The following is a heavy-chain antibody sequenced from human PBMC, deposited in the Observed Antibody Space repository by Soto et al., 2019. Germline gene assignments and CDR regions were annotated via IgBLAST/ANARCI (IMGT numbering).Heavy chain of an antibody. J-gene: IGHJ6*02. D-gene: IGHD3-10*01. CDR2: INPNSGGT. V-gene: IGHV1-2*04. Sequence: ASVKVSCKASGYTFTGYYMHWVRQAPGQGLEWMGWINPNSGGTNYAQKFQGWVTMTRDTSISTAYMELSRLRSDDTAVYYCARDRSTILLWFGELDYYYGMDVWGQGTTVTVSS. CDR1: GYTFTGYY. CDR3: ARDRSTILLWFGELDYYYGMDV.